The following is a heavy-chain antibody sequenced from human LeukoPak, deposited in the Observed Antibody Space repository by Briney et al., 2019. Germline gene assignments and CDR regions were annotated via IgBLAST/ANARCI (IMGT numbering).Heavy chain of an antibody. CDR2: FDPEDGET. CDR1: GYTLTELS. CDR3: ATDRDSSRIFWDY. Sequence: ASVKVSCKVSGYTLTELSMHWVRQAPGKGLDWMEGFDPEDGETIYAQKFQGRVTMTEDTSTDTAYMELSSLRSEDTAVYYCATDRDSSRIFWDYWGQGTLVTVSS. J-gene: IGHJ4*02. D-gene: IGHD3-3*01. V-gene: IGHV1-24*01.